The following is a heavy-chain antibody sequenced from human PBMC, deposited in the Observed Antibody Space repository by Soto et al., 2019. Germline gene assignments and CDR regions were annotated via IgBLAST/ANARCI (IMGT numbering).Heavy chain of an antibody. CDR1: GFSVSSNY. V-gene: IGHV3-53*01. Sequence: PGGSLRLSCAASGFSVSSNYMSWVRQAPGKGLEWVSVIYTGGSLYYADSVRGRFTISRDNSKNTLYLQMNSLRAEDTAVYYCARSPTARSAWFDSWGQGTLVTVSS. D-gene: IGHD2-2*01. CDR3: ARSPTARSAWFDS. J-gene: IGHJ5*01. CDR2: IYTGGSL.